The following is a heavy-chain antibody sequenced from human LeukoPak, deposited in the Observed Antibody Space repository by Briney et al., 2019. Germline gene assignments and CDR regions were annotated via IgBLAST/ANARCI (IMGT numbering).Heavy chain of an antibody. D-gene: IGHD4-17*01. J-gene: IGHJ4*02. CDR3: ARDPDYGDPNFDY. Sequence: PGGSLRLSCAASGFTFSSYSMNWVRQAPGKGLEWVSSISSSSSYIYYADPVKGRFTISRDNAKNSLYLQMNSLRAEDTAVYYCARDPDYGDPNFDYWGQGTLVTVSS. CDR1: GFTFSSYS. CDR2: ISSSSSYI. V-gene: IGHV3-21*01.